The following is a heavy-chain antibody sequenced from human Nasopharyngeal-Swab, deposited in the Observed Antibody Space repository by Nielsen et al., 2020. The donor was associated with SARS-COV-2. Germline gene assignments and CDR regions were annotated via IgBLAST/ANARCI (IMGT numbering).Heavy chain of an antibody. CDR3: ATDRRVTLSHYFDY. V-gene: IGHV1-2*06. D-gene: IGHD3-10*01. CDR1: GYTFTGYY. CDR2: INPNSGGT. Sequence: ASVKVSCKASGYTFTGYYMHWVRQAPGQGLEWMGRINPNSGGTIYAQKFQGRVTMTEDTSTDTAYMELSSLRSEDTAVYYCATDRRVTLSHYFDYWGQGTLVTVSS. J-gene: IGHJ4*02.